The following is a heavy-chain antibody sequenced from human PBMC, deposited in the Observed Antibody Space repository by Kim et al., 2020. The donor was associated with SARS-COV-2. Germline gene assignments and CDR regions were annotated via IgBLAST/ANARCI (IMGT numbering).Heavy chain of an antibody. D-gene: IGHD3-3*01. CDR1: GYTFTSYA. J-gene: IGHJ5*02. CDR3: ARDQKDFWSGYYTGWFDP. V-gene: IGHV7-4-1*02. Sequence: ASVKVSCKASGYTFTSYAMNWVRQAPGQGLEWMGWINTNTGNPTYAQGFTGRFVFSLDTSVSTAYLQISSLKAEDTAVYYCARDQKDFWSGYYTGWFDPWGQGTLVTVSS. CDR2: INTNTGNP.